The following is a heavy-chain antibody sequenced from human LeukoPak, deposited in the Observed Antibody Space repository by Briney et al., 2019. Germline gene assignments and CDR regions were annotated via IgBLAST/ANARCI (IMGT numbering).Heavy chain of an antibody. CDR1: GFTFSSYW. V-gene: IGHV3-7*01. D-gene: IGHD1-7*01. CDR3: ARGGETGTPEFDFDY. CDR2: IKQDGSEK. J-gene: IGHJ4*02. Sequence: GGSLRLSCAASGFTFSSYWMSWVCQAPGKGLEWVANIKQDGSEKYYVDSVKGRFTISRDNAKNSLYLQMNSLRAEDTAVYYCARGGETGTPEFDFDYWGQGTLVTVSS.